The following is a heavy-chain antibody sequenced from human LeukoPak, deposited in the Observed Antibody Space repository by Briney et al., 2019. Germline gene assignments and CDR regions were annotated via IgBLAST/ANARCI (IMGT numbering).Heavy chain of an antibody. J-gene: IGHJ4*02. Sequence: SETLSLTCTVSGYSISSGYYWGWIRQPPGKGLEWIGSIYHSGNTNYNPSLKSRLTISGDTSKNQFSLKLTSVTAADTAVYYCARPSAISLNGDRPWVFWGQGTLVTVSS. CDR1: GYSISSGYY. CDR3: ARPSAISLNGDRPWVF. D-gene: IGHD5-18*01. CDR2: IYHSGNT. V-gene: IGHV4-38-2*02.